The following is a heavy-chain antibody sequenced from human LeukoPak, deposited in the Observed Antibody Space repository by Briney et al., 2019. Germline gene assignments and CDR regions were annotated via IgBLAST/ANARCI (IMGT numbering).Heavy chain of an antibody. CDR3: ARRQGCSSTSCPPDS. V-gene: IGHV5-51*01. CDR1: GYSLTSYW. CDR2: IYPGDSDT. D-gene: IGHD2-2*01. J-gene: IGHJ4*02. Sequence: GESLKISCKGSGYSLTSYWIGWVRQMPGKSLEWVGIIYPGDSDTRYSPSFQGQVTMSADKSINTAYLQWSSLKASDTAMYYCARRQGCSSTSCPPDSWGQGTLVTVSS.